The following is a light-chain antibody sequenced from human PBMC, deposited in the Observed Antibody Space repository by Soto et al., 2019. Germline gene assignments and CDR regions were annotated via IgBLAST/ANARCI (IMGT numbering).Light chain of an antibody. Sequence: QSVLPQPPSASGSPGQSVTISCTGTSSDVGGYNYVSWYQQYPGRAPKLMVYEVTKRPSGGPDRVSGSKSGNTASLTVSGLQAEDEADDYCSAYAASNKFYGVCGGGTKLTVL. J-gene: IGLJ3*02. V-gene: IGLV2-8*01. CDR1: SSDVGGYNY. CDR3: SAYAASNKFYGV. CDR2: EVT.